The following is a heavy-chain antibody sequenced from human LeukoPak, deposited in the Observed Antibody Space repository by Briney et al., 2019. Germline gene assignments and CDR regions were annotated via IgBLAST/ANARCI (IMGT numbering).Heavy chain of an antibody. D-gene: IGHD5-12*01. CDR2: IASGGSTI. CDR1: GFTLSSYG. Sequence: YPGGSLRLSCTASGFTLSSYGMNWVRQAPGKGLEWLSYIASGGSTIYYADSVKGRFTISRDNAKNSHYLQMNSLRDEDTAVYYCARAGYGGYKLDIWGQGALVTVST. V-gene: IGHV3-48*02. CDR3: ARAGYGGYKLDI. J-gene: IGHJ4*02.